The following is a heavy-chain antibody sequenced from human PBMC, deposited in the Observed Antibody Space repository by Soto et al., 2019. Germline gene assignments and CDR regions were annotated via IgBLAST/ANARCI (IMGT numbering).Heavy chain of an antibody. CDR2: ISYTGSA. J-gene: IGHJ6*02. Sequence: SETLSLTCTVSGGSINYSYWTWIRQPPGKGLEWIGYISYTGSANYNASLKSRLTTSVDTSKNQFSLKLSSVTAADTALYYCARVNYGDYYYGMAVWGQGTTVTVSS. D-gene: IGHD4-17*01. CDR1: GGSINYSY. CDR3: ARVNYGDYYYGMAV. V-gene: IGHV4-59*01.